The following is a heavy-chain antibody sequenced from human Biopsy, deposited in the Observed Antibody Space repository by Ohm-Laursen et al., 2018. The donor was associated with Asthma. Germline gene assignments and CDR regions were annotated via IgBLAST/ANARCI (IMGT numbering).Heavy chain of an antibody. CDR2: VFWSGST. V-gene: IGHV4-30-4*01. Sequence: SQTLSLTCRVSGGYTGSSDHHWAWIRQAPGKGLEWIGFVFWSGSTHYSRSLERRVSISIDTATNEFSMKLWSVTPADTAVYFCARVVSYGDIYFGIYVWGPGNTVVVS. D-gene: IGHD4-17*01. CDR3: ARVVSYGDIYFGIYV. J-gene: IGHJ6*02. CDR1: GGYTGSSDHH.